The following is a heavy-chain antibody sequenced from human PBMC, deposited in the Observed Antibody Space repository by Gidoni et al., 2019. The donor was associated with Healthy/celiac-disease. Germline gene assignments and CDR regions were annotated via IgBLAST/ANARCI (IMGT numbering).Heavy chain of an antibody. CDR3: ARASKGPFGYCGGDCYSGFYFDY. D-gene: IGHD2-21*01. Sequence: EVQLVESGGGLVKPGGPRRLSCAAAGLTLSSYSMNWVGPAPGKGLEVVSSIRSSSSYIYYAASVKGRFTISRDNAKNSLYLQMNSLRAEDTAVYYCARASKGPFGYCGGDCYSGFYFDYWGQGTLVTVSS. CDR2: IRSSSSYI. CDR1: GLTLSSYS. V-gene: IGHV3-21*01. J-gene: IGHJ4*02.